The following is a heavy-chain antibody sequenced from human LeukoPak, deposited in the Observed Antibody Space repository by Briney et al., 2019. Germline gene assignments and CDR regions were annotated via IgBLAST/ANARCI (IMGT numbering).Heavy chain of an antibody. V-gene: IGHV4-39*01. CDR2: IFYSGST. Sequence: SETLSLTCTVSGGSISSSSYYWGWIRQPPGKGLEWIGSIFYSGSTYYNPSLQSRVTISVDTSKNQFSLKLSSVTAADTAVYYCARQSFTMVRGISWFDPWGQGTLVTVSS. J-gene: IGHJ5*02. CDR1: GGSISSSSYY. D-gene: IGHD3-10*01. CDR3: ARQSFTMVRGISWFDP.